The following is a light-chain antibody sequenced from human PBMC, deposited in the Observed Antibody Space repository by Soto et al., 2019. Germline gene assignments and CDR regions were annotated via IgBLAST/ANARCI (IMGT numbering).Light chain of an antibody. J-gene: IGKJ2*01. CDR2: DAT. V-gene: IGKV1-5*01. CDR1: QTIDSW. Sequence: IEMNQGPSRLSPYARYSVTNTCRASQTIDSWVAGYQQKPGKAPKLLVYDATSLESGVSSRFIGSGYGTDFTLSINNLQPEDFATYYCQQYNRLITFAQRTKLDIK. CDR3: QQYNRLIT.